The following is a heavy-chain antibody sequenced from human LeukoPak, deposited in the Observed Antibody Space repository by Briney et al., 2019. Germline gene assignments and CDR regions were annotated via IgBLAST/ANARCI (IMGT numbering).Heavy chain of an antibody. CDR2: ISSSGTTI. D-gene: IGHD6-19*01. CDR3: TRDPGVRLSSGWFDY. CDR1: GFTFSTYT. V-gene: IGHV3-48*01. Sequence: GGSLRLSCAASGFTFSTYTMNWVGQAPGKGLGGVSYISSSGTTIYYADSVKGRFTISRDNAKNTLYLQMNSLRSEDTAVYYCTRDPGVRLSSGWFDYWGQGTLVTVSS. J-gene: IGHJ5*01.